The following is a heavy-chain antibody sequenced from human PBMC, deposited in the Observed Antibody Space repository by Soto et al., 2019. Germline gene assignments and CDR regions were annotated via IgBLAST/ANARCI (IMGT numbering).Heavy chain of an antibody. CDR2: ISAYNGNT. D-gene: IGHD2-2*01. V-gene: IGHV1-18*01. J-gene: IGHJ4*02. Sequence: ASVKVSCKASGYTFTSYGISWVRQAPGQGLEWMGWISAYNGNTNYAQKLQGRVTMTTDTSTSTAYMELRSLRSDDTAVYYCARVPYCSSTSCYDAGVDYWGQGTLVTVSS. CDR3: ARVPYCSSTSCYDAGVDY. CDR1: GYTFTSYG.